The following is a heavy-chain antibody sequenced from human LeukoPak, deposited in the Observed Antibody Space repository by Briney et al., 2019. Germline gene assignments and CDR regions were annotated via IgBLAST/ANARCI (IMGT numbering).Heavy chain of an antibody. D-gene: IGHD5-12*01. CDR3: AKDIVATINYYYGMDV. Sequence: PGGSLRLSCAASGFTFSNYGMHWVRQAPGKGLEWVAVISYDGSNKYYADSVKGRFTISRDNSKNTLYLQMNSLRPEDTAVYYCAKDIVATINYYYGMDVWGQGTTVTVSS. CDR2: ISYDGSNK. V-gene: IGHV3-30*18. J-gene: IGHJ6*02. CDR1: GFTFSNYG.